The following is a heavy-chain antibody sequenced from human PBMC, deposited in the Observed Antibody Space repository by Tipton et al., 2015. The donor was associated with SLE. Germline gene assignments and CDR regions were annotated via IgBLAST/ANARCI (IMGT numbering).Heavy chain of an antibody. CDR1: GYTFTGYY. CDR2: ISPNIGGT. Sequence: GAEVKKPGASVKVSCKASGYTFTGYYIHWLRQAPGQGLEWMGRISPNIGGTNYAQKFQDRVTMTRDTSISTAYMELSSLRSDDTAVYYCAKIRDFYILTGYYRPLDHWGQGTLVTVSS. CDR3: AKIRDFYILTGYYRPLDH. D-gene: IGHD3-9*01. V-gene: IGHV1-2*06. J-gene: IGHJ4*02.